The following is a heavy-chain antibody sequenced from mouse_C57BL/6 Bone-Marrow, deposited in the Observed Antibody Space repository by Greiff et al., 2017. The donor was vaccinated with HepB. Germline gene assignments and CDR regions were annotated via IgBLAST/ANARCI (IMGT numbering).Heavy chain of an antibody. J-gene: IGHJ2*01. CDR2: IDPENGDT. Sequence: EVKLMESGAELVRPGASVKLSCTASGFNIKDDYMHWVKQRPEQGLEWIGWIDPENGDTEYASKFQGKATITADKSSSTAYMQLSSLTSENSAVYYCEVLRYWGQGTTLTVSS. CDR3: EVLRY. D-gene: IGHD1-1*01. V-gene: IGHV14-4*01. CDR1: GFNIKDDY.